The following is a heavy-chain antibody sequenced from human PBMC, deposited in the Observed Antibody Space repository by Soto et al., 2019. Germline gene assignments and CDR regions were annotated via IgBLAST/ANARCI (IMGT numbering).Heavy chain of an antibody. J-gene: IGHJ4*02. CDR2: IGTSAST. CDR1: GFTFSSYS. CDR3: ADLSRYCTSSNCD. D-gene: IGHD2-2*01. V-gene: IGHV3-23*01. Sequence: DVRLLESGGGSVQPGGSLRLSCAASGFTFSSYSMSWVRQAPGKGLEWVSTIGTSASTYYGDSGRGRFTISRDNSRNTLYLQMNSLRAEDTAVYYCADLSRYCTSSNCDWGQGTLVTVSS.